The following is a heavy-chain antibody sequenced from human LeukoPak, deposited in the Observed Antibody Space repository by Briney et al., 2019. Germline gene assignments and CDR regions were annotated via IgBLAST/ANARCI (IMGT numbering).Heavy chain of an antibody. Sequence: GGSLRLSCAASGFTFSSYWMNWVRQAPGKGLVWVSRIASDGSSTTYADPVKGRFSISRDNAKNTLYLQMNSLRVEDTAVYYCARSPSWVPLDYWGQGTLVTVSS. J-gene: IGHJ4*02. CDR1: GFTFSSYW. V-gene: IGHV3-74*01. CDR3: ARSPSWVPLDY. CDR2: IASDGSST. D-gene: IGHD3-10*01.